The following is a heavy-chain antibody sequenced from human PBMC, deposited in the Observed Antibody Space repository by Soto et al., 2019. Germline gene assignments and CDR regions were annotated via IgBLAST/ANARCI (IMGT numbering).Heavy chain of an antibody. Sequence: QVQLVESGGGVVQPGRSLRLSCAASGFTFSSYGMHWVRQAPGKGLEWVAVISYDGSNKYYADSVKGRFTISRDNSKNTLYLQMNSLRAEDTAVYYCAKASSATVTMSVDYWGQGTLVTVSS. D-gene: IGHD4-17*01. CDR1: GFTFSSYG. CDR3: AKASSATVTMSVDY. CDR2: ISYDGSNK. V-gene: IGHV3-30*18. J-gene: IGHJ4*02.